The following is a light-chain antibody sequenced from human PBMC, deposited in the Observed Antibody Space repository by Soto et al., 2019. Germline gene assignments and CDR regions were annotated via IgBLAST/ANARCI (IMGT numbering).Light chain of an antibody. CDR1: QSISSSY. CDR2: GAS. Sequence: EIVLTQSPGTLSLSPGERATLSCRASQSISSSYLAWYQQRPGQAPRLLIFGASYRATGIPDRFSGSGSGTDFTLTISRLEPDDFAVYYCQQYSSSPPEFTFGPGTKGDSK. J-gene: IGKJ3*01. CDR3: QQYSSSPPEFT. V-gene: IGKV3-20*01.